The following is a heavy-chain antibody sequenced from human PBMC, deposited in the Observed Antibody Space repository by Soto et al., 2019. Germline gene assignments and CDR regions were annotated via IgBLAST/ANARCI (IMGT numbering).Heavy chain of an antibody. D-gene: IGHD3-9*01. Sequence: GASVKVSCKASGYTFTSYDINWVRQATGQGLEWMGWMNPNSGNTGYAQKFQGRVTMTRNTSISTAYMELSSLRSEDTAVYYCARDFDWLRRGYRQNPRLKENYYYYYGMDVWGQGTTVTVSS. V-gene: IGHV1-8*01. CDR3: ARDFDWLRRGYRQNPRLKENYYYYYGMDV. J-gene: IGHJ6*02. CDR2: MNPNSGNT. CDR1: GYTFTSYD.